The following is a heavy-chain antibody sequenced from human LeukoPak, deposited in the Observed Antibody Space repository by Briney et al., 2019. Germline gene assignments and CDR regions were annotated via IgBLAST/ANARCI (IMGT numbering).Heavy chain of an antibody. CDR1: GFTFSSYG. Sequence: GGSLRLSCAASGFTFSSYGMSWVRQAPGKGLEWVSAISGSGGSTYYADSVKGRFTISRDNSKNTLYLQMNSLRAEDTAVYYCARVIQLWMYYFDYWGQGTLVTVSS. J-gene: IGHJ4*02. CDR3: ARVIQLWMYYFDY. CDR2: ISGSGGST. D-gene: IGHD5-18*01. V-gene: IGHV3-23*01.